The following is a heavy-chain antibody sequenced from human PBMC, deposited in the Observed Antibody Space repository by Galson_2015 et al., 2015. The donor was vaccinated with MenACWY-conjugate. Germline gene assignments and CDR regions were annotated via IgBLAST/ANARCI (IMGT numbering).Heavy chain of an antibody. Sequence: PRLSPPAPGLTSTHFWMRWVRHSPGQELEWVASLPQAGSEKYLLDSGKGRFTISTDIAENSLFLQLNSQRADDTAVYYCARARWVRGVFFDQWGQGTLVTVSS. V-gene: IGHV3-7*01. CDR3: ARARWVRGVFFDQ. D-gene: IGHD3-10*01. J-gene: IGHJ4*02. CDR2: LPQAGSEK. CDR1: GLTSTHFW.